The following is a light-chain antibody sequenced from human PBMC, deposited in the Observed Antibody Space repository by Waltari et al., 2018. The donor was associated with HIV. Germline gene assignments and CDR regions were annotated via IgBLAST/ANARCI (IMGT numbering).Light chain of an antibody. J-gene: IGLJ2*01. CDR2: QDS. Sequence: SYELTQPPSVPGSPGQTASITCSGAQLGDKFVCWYQQRPCQPPVLVMYQDSKRPSGIPERFSGSNSGNTATLTITGTQSMDEADYYCQAWDRSVVFGGGTKLTVL. CDR1: QLGDKF. CDR3: QAWDRSVV. V-gene: IGLV3-1*01.